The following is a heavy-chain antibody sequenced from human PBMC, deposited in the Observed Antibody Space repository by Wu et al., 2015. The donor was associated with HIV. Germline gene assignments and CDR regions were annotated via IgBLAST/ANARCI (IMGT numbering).Heavy chain of an antibody. J-gene: IGHJ3*02. CDR2: IIPIFGTT. Sequence: QVQLVQSGAEVKKPGSSVKVSCKASGGTFSSYAISWVRQAPGQGLEWMGGIIPIFGTTNYAQNFQDRVTITTDESTSTAYMELSSLRSEDTAMYYCARDRVRRDGYNMDTPGTHAFDIWGRGTMVTVSS. D-gene: IGHD5-24*01. CDR1: GGTFSSYA. V-gene: IGHV1-69*05. CDR3: ARDRVRRDGYNMDTPGTHAFDI.